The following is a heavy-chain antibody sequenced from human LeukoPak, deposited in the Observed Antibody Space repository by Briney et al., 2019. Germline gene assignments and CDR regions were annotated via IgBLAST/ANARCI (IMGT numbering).Heavy chain of an antibody. CDR2: ISYDGSNK. V-gene: IGHV3-30*03. CDR1: GFTFSSYG. CDR3: ARDLLSMGELLGLLDY. Sequence: GGSLRLSCAASGFTFSSYGMHWVRQAPGKGLEWVAVISYDGSNKYYADSVKGRFTISRDNSKNTLYLQMGSLRAEDMAVYYCARDLLSMGELLGLLDYWGQGTLVTVSS. D-gene: IGHD1-26*01. J-gene: IGHJ4*02.